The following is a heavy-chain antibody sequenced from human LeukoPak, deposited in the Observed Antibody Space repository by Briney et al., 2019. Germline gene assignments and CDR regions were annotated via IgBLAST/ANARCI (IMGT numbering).Heavy chain of an antibody. Sequence: GSLRLSCAASGFTFSSYAMSWVRQAPGKGLEWVSAISGSGGSTYYADSVKGRFTISRDNPKNTLYLQMNSLRAEDTAVYYCASDCSGGSYYYYYGRDVWGKGTTVTVSS. CDR2: ISGSGGST. CDR1: GFTFSSYA. CDR3: ASDCSGGSYYYYYGRDV. D-gene: IGHD2-15*01. V-gene: IGHV3-23*01. J-gene: IGHJ6*04.